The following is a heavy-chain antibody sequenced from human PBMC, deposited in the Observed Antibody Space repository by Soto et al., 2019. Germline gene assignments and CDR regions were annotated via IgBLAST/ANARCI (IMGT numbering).Heavy chain of an antibody. V-gene: IGHV4-31*03. CDR2: IYYSGST. CDR3: ARLLDS. Sequence: QVQLQESGPGLVKPSQTLSLTCTVSGGSISSGGYYWSWIRQHPGKGLEWIGYIYYSGSTYYNPCLKSRVNISVASSKNQFSPKLRSVTDADTVVYSCARLLDSWGPGTLVTVSS. CDR1: GGSISSGGYY. D-gene: IGHD2-8*02. J-gene: IGHJ4*02.